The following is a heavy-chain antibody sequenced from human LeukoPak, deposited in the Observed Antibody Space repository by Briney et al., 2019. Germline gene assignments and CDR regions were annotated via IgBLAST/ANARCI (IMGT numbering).Heavy chain of an antibody. Sequence: PGGSLRLSCAASGFTFSGSAMNWVRQASGKGLEWVGRIRTKADSYAATYAASVKGRFTISRDDSKNTAYLQMNSLKTEDTAVYYCTSGGIYYDSSGYYGSDYWGQGTLVTVSS. V-gene: IGHV3-73*01. D-gene: IGHD3-22*01. J-gene: IGHJ4*02. CDR3: TSGGIYYDSSGYYGSDY. CDR1: GFTFSGSA. CDR2: IRTKADSYAA.